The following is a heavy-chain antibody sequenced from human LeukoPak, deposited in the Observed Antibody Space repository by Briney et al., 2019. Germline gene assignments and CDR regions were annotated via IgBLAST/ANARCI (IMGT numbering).Heavy chain of an antibody. V-gene: IGHV4-59*01. CDR2: IYYSGST. D-gene: IGHD6-13*01. CDR3: ARVSSSWSYGMDV. Sequence: SETLSLTCTVSGGSISSYYWSWIRQPPGKGLEWIGHIYYSGSTNYNPSLKSRVTISVDTSKNQFSLKLSSVTAADTAVYYCARVSSSWSYGMDVWGKGTTVTVSS. CDR1: GGSISSYY. J-gene: IGHJ6*04.